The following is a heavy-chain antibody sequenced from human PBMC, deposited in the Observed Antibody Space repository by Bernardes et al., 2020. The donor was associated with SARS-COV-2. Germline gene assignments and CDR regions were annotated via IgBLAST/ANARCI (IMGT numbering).Heavy chain of an antibody. CDR3: ARVGPNWAYDY. D-gene: IGHD2-21*01. J-gene: IGHJ4*02. CDR1: GYIFTFHG. Sequence: VSVKVSCKASGYIFTFHGIAWVRQAPGQGLEWMGWISAYNGDTNFAPKVQGRVTMTRDTSTSTAYMDLRSLRSDDTAVYYCARVGPNWAYDYWGQGTLVTVSS. CDR2: ISAYNGDT. V-gene: IGHV1-18*04.